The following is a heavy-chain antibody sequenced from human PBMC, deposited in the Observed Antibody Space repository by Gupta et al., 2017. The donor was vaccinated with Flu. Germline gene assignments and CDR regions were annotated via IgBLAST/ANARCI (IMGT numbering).Heavy chain of an antibody. D-gene: IGHD3-22*01. J-gene: IGHJ4*02. V-gene: IGHV3-30-3*01. Sequence: QAPGKGLEWVAVISYDGSNKYYADSVKGRFTISRDNSKNTLYLQMNSLRAEDTAVYYCARSLNYYDSSGYSHWGQGTLVTVSS. CDR2: ISYDGSNK. CDR3: ARSLNYYDSSGYSH.